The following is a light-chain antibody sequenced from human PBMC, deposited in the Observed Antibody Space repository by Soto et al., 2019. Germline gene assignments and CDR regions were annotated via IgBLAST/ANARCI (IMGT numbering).Light chain of an antibody. V-gene: IGKV1-5*03. CDR1: QSISSW. CDR3: QQYNRYSWT. J-gene: IGKJ1*01. Sequence: IQMTQSPSTLSASVGDRVTITCRASQSISSWLAWYQQKPGKAPKLLIYKASSLESGVPSRFSGSGSGTEFTLTISSLQPDDFATYYCQQYNRYSWTFGQGTKVEIK. CDR2: KAS.